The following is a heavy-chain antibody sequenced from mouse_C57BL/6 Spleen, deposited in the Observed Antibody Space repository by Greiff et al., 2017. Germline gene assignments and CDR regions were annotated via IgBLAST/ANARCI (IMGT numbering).Heavy chain of an antibody. Sequence: QLQQSGPGLVQPSQSLSITCTVSGFSLTSYGVHWVRQSPGKGLEWLGVIWRGGSTDYNAAFMSRLSITNDNSKSQVFFKMNSLQADDTAIYYCAKNDLITNAMDYWGQGTSVTVSS. CDR1: GFSLTSYG. CDR3: AKNDLITNAMDY. CDR2: IWRGGST. D-gene: IGHD2-4*01. V-gene: IGHV2-5*01. J-gene: IGHJ4*01.